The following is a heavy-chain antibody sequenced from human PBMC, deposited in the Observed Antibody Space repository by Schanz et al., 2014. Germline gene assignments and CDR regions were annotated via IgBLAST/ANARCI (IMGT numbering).Heavy chain of an antibody. Sequence: PGGSLRLSCAGSGFSFSDYGMHWVRQAPGRGLEWVAVISYHGSERYYADSVKGRFTISRDNSKNTLYLQMNSLRTEDTAVYFCAKSYDTSGYSGFDYWGQGTLVTVSS. CDR2: ISYHGSER. J-gene: IGHJ4*02. V-gene: IGHV3-30*18. CDR1: GFSFSDYG. CDR3: AKSYDTSGYSGFDY. D-gene: IGHD3-22*01.